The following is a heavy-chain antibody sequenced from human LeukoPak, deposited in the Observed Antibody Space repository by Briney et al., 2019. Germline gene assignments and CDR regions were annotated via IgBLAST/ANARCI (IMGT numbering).Heavy chain of an antibody. CDR3: ARSIEMATMGSPLIDY. V-gene: IGHV1-69*05. D-gene: IGHD5-24*01. Sequence: ASVKVSCKASGGTFSSYAISWVRQAPGQGLEWMGRIIPIFGTANYAQKFQGRVTITTDESTSTAYMELSSLRSEDTAVYYCARSIEMATMGSPLIDYWGQGTLVTVSS. J-gene: IGHJ4*02. CDR1: GGTFSSYA. CDR2: IIPIFGTA.